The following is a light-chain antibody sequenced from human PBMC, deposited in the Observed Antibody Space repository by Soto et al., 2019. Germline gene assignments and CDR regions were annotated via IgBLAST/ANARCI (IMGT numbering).Light chain of an antibody. V-gene: IGKV2-30*01. CDR3: IQGTRCS. CDR2: KLS. J-gene: IGKJ3*01. CDR1: QSLVYSDGNTY. Sequence: DVVMTHSPLSLPVTLGPPASISCRSSQSLVYSDGNTYLNWFHQRPDQSPRRLNYKLSNRDSGFADRFSGSGSGIDFTLKISRVAAEDVGVNYCIQGTRCSFGRGTKVAIK.